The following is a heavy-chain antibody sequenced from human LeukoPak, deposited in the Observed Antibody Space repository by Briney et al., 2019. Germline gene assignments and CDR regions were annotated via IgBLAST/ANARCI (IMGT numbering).Heavy chain of an antibody. J-gene: IGHJ4*02. V-gene: IGHV3-21*01. D-gene: IGHD3-16*01. CDR2: ISSSSSYI. Sequence: GGSLRLSCAASGFTFSSYSMNWVRQAPGKGLEWVSSISSSSSYIYYADSVKGRFTISRDNAKNSLYLQMNSLRAEDTAVYYCARVKTYDYVWGSCGTKTHLDYWGQGTLVTVSS. CDR1: GFTFSSYS. CDR3: ARVKTYDYVWGSCGTKTHLDY.